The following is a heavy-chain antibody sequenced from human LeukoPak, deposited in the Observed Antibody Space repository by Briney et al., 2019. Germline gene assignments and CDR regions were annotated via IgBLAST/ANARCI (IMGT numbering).Heavy chain of an antibody. D-gene: IGHD3-22*01. Sequence: GGSLRLSCAASGFTVSSNYMSWVREAPGKGLEWVSVIYSGGSTYYADSVKGRFTISRHNSKNTLYLQMNSLRAEDTAVYYCARGVRYYDSSGYPILYWGQGTLVTVSS. V-gene: IGHV3-53*04. CDR2: IYSGGST. J-gene: IGHJ4*02. CDR3: ARGVRYYDSSGYPILY. CDR1: GFTVSSNY.